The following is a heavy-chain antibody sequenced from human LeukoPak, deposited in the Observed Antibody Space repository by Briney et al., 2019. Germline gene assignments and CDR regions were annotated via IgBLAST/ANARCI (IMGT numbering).Heavy chain of an antibody. Sequence: PGGSLRLSCAASGFTVSSNYMSWVRQAPGKGLEWVSVIYSGGSTYYADSVKGRFTISRDNSKNTLYLQMNSLRAEDTAVYYCARDMDYYDSSGYYTDAFDIWGQGTMVTVSS. CDR3: ARDMDYYDSSGYYTDAFDI. V-gene: IGHV3-66*01. CDR1: GFTVSSNY. CDR2: IYSGGST. D-gene: IGHD3-22*01. J-gene: IGHJ3*02.